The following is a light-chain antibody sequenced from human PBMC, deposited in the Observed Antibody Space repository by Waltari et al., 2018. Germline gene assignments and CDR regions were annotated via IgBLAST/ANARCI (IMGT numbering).Light chain of an antibody. CDR1: SLRTSY. V-gene: IGLV3-19*01. CDR3: SSRNGRANQVV. Sequence: SSELTQDPGVSVALGQTIRFTCQGDSLRTSYASWYQLKPGQAPVLVIYGKDKRPSGIPDRISGYSSGTTSSLTITWAQAEDEADYYCSSRNGRANQVVFAGGTKVTVL. J-gene: IGLJ3*02. CDR2: GKD.